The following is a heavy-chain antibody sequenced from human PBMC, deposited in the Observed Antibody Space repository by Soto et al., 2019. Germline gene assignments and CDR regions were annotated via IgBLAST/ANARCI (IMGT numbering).Heavy chain of an antibody. CDR1: GDSVSSNSAA. CDR2: TYYRSKWYN. D-gene: IGHD6-13*01. J-gene: IGHJ5*02. Sequence: SQTLSLTCAISGDSVSSNSAAWNWIRQSPSRGLEWLGRTYYRSKWYNDYAVSVKSRITINPDTSKNQFSLQLNSVTPEDTAAYYCARDNSSSFATKPIGWFDPWRQGTLVTGSS. V-gene: IGHV6-1*01. CDR3: ARDNSSSFATKPIGWFDP.